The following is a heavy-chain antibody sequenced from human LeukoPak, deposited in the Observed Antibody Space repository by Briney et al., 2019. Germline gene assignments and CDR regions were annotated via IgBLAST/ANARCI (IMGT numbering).Heavy chain of an antibody. D-gene: IGHD2-8*01. J-gene: IGHJ4*02. CDR2: INQGGSRL. V-gene: IGHV3-7*01. CDR3: ARLKDDVTKLDY. CDR1: GFTFGRYW. Sequence: GGTLRLSRAGSGFTFGRYWMSWVRRAPGKGLGWVASINQGGSRLHYLDSVTGRFIISRDDAQNSLFLQMTRLRVDDTAVYYCARLKDDVTKLDYWGQGTLVSVS.